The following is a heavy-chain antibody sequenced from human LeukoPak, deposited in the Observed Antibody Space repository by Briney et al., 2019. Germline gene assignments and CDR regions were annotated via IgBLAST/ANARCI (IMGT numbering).Heavy chain of an antibody. Sequence: ASVKVSCKVSGYTLTELSMHWVRQAPGQGLEWMGIINPSGGSTSYAQKFQGRVTMTRDTSTSTVYMELSSLRSEDTAVYYCARAYYYDSSGYYSLGDYWGQGTLVTVSS. CDR2: INPSGGST. CDR3: ARAYYYDSSGYYSLGDY. J-gene: IGHJ4*02. CDR1: GYTLTELS. D-gene: IGHD3-22*01. V-gene: IGHV1-46*01.